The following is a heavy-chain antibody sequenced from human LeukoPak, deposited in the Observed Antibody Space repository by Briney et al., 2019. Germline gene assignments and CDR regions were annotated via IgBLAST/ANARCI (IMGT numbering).Heavy chain of an antibody. CDR2: ISYDGSNK. CDR1: GFTFSSYA. D-gene: IGHD3-10*01. CDR3: ARVGTGSWYFDL. J-gene: IGHJ2*01. Sequence: PGGSLRLPCAASGFTFSSYAMRWVRQAPGKGLEWVAVISYDGSNKYYADSVKGRFTISRDNSKNTVYLQMNSLRAEDTAVYYCARVGTGSWYFDLWGRGTLVTFSS. V-gene: IGHV3-30-3*01.